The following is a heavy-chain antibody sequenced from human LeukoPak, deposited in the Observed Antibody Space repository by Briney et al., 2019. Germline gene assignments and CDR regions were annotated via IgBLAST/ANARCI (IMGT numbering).Heavy chain of an antibody. CDR3: ARDSRGYNWNDGEVAWFDP. D-gene: IGHD1-20*01. CDR1: GGSISSGSYY. CDR2: MYTSGST. Sequence: PSQTLSLTCTVSGGSISSGSYYWSWIRQPAGKGLEWIGRMYTSGSTKYNPSLKSRVTISVDTSKNQFSLKLSSVTAADTAVYYCARDSRGYNWNDGEVAWFDPWGQGTLVTVSS. V-gene: IGHV4-61*02. J-gene: IGHJ5*02.